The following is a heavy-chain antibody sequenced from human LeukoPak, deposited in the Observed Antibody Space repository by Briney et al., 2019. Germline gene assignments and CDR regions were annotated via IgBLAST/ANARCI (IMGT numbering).Heavy chain of an antibody. CDR3: ARDPLGRFGESYFDY. CDR1: GHTFTGYY. D-gene: IGHD3-10*01. J-gene: IGHJ4*02. CDR2: INPNSGGT. V-gene: IGHV1-2*02. Sequence: ASVKVSCKASGHTFTGYYMHWVRQAPGQGLEWMGWINPNSGGTNYAQKFQGRVTMTRDTSISTAYMELSRLRSDDTAVYYCARDPLGRFGESYFDYWGQGTLVTVSS.